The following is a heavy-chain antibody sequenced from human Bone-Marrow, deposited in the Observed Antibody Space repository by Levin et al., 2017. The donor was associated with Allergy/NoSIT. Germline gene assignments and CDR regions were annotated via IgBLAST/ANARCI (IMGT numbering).Heavy chain of an antibody. D-gene: IGHD2-15*01. CDR1: GDSISRSTYY. CDR2: IYYIGST. Sequence: SQTLSLTCTVSGDSISRSTYYWVWIRQPPGKGLEWIGSIYYIGSTYYNPSLKSRVTISVDTSKNQFSLKVTSVTAADTAVYYCARTLGYCSGDSCYFYFDYWGRGTLVTVSS. CDR3: ARTLGYCSGDSCYFYFDY. V-gene: IGHV4-39*07. J-gene: IGHJ4*02.